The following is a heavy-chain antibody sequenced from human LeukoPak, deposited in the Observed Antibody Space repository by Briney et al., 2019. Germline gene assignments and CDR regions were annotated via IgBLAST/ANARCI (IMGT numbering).Heavy chain of an antibody. CDR3: ALSHSRAPKPQRIDY. CDR1: GYTFTSYY. V-gene: IGHV1-46*01. J-gene: IGHJ4*02. Sequence: ASVKVSCKASGYTFTSYYMHWVRQAPGQGLEWMGIINPSGGSTSYAQKFQGRVTMTRDMSTSTVYMELSSLRSEDTAVYYCALSHSRAPKPQRIDYWGQGTLVTVSS. D-gene: IGHD6-19*01. CDR2: INPSGGST.